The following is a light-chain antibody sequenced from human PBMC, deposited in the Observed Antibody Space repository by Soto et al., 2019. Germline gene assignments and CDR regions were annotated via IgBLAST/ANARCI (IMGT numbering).Light chain of an antibody. J-gene: IGKJ5*01. CDR3: QQLNSYPIT. V-gene: IGKV1-5*01. CDR2: AAS. CDR1: QSISSW. Sequence: DIQMTQSPSTLSSSVGDRATITCRASQSISSWLAWYQQKPGKAPKLLIYAASTLQSGVPSRFSGSGSGTEFTLTISSLQPEDFATYYCQQLNSYPITFGQGTRLEIK.